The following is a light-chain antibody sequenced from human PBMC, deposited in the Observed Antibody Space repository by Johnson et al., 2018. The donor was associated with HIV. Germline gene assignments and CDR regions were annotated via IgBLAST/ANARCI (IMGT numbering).Light chain of an antibody. J-gene: IGLJ1*01. V-gene: IGLV1-51*01. CDR2: DNN. CDR3: GTWDSSLSGGLYV. CDR1: NSNIGNNY. Sequence: QSVLTQPPSVSAAPGQKVTISCSGNNSNIGNNYVSWYQHLPGTGPKLLIYDNNKRPSGIPDRFSASKSGTSATLGITGLQTDDEADYYCGTWDSSLSGGLYVFGTATMVTVL.